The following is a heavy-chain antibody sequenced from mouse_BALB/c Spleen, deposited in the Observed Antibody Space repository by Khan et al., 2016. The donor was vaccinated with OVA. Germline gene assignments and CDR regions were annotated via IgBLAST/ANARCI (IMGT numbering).Heavy chain of an antibody. Sequence: VQLKESGPELMKPGASVRISCKASGYSFTNYYIHWVIQSPGKSLEWIGYIDPFSGGTTYNQKFKGKATLTVDKSSSTAYIHLSNLTSDDSAVFYCAKHSFVGWFTYWGQGTLVTVSA. CDR2: IDPFSGGT. CDR1: GYSFTNYY. D-gene: IGHD2-12*01. J-gene: IGHJ3*01. V-gene: IGHV1S135*01. CDR3: AKHSFVGWFTY.